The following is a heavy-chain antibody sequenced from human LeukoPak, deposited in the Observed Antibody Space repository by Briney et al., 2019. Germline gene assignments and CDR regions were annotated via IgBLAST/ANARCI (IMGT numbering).Heavy chain of an antibody. Sequence: PSETLSLTCAVYGGSFSGYYWSWIRQPPGKGLEWIGEINHSGSTNYNPSLKSRVTISVDTSKNQFSLKLSSVTAADTAVYYCARGYAQMDVSSWYRRTPYYFDYWGQGTLVTVSS. D-gene: IGHD6-13*01. J-gene: IGHJ4*02. CDR1: GGSFSGYY. CDR3: ARGYAQMDVSSWYRRTPYYFDY. CDR2: INHSGST. V-gene: IGHV4-34*01.